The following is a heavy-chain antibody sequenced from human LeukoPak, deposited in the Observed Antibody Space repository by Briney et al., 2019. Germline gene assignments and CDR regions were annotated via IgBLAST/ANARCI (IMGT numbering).Heavy chain of an antibody. J-gene: IGHJ3*02. V-gene: IGHV3-53*01. Sequence: GGSLRLSCAASGFTFSSYWMSWVRQAPGKGLEWVSVIYSGGSTYYADSVKGRFTISRDNSKNTLYLQMNSLRAEDTAVYYCARAYMVRGAKGAFDIWGQGTMVTVSS. CDR1: GFTFSSYW. D-gene: IGHD3-10*01. CDR3: ARAYMVRGAKGAFDI. CDR2: IYSGGST.